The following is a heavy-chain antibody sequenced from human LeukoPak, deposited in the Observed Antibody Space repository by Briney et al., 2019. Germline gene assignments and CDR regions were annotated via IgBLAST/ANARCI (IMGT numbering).Heavy chain of an antibody. Sequence: SETLSLTCTVSGGSISGYYYNWIRQPPGKGLEWIGYIYYSGSTNYNPSLKSRLTVSLDTSKNQFSLKLSSVTAADTAVYYCARAHLSETDFDYWGQGTLVTVSS. CDR3: ARAHLSETDFDY. D-gene: IGHD3-3*01. J-gene: IGHJ4*02. CDR2: IYYSGST. V-gene: IGHV4-59*01. CDR1: GGSISGYY.